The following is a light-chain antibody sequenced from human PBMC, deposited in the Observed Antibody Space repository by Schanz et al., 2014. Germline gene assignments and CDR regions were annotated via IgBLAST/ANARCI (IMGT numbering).Light chain of an antibody. CDR1: SSDVGNYNL. Sequence: QSALTQPASVSGSPGESITISCTGTSSDVGNYNLVSWYQQDAGKAPKLIIYEGSKRPSGVSHRFSGSKSGSTASLTISGLQAEDEADYYCTSYTGSGTLWVFGGGTKLTVL. CDR2: EGS. J-gene: IGLJ3*02. CDR3: TSYTGSGTLWV. V-gene: IGLV2-14*02.